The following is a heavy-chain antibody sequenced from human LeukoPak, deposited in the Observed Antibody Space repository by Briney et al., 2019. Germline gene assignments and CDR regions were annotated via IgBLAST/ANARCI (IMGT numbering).Heavy chain of an antibody. J-gene: IGHJ4*02. Sequence: PGGSLRLSCAASGFTVSSNYMSWVRQAPGKGLEWVSYISSSGKTIYYADSVKGRFTISRDNAKNSLYLQMNSLRAEDTAVYYCARWTIDYWGQGTLVTVSS. CDR2: ISSSGKTI. CDR3: ARWTIDY. V-gene: IGHV3-11*04. D-gene: IGHD3/OR15-3a*01. CDR1: GFTVSSNY.